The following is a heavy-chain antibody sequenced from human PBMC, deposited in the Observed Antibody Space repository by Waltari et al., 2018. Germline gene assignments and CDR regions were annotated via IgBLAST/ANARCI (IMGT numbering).Heavy chain of an antibody. Sequence: QVQLVQSGAEVKKPGSSVKVSCKAPGGTFSSYAISWVRQAPGQGLEWMGGIIPIFGTANYAQKFQGRVTITADESTSTAYMELSSLRSEDTAVYYCATGHYDSSGYLGAFDIWGQGTMVTVSS. CDR2: IIPIFGTA. CDR1: GGTFSSYA. CDR3: ATGHYDSSGYLGAFDI. V-gene: IGHV1-69*01. D-gene: IGHD3-22*01. J-gene: IGHJ3*02.